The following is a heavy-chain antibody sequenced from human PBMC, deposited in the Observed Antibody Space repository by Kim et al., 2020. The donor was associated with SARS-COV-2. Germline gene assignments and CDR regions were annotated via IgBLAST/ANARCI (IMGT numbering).Heavy chain of an antibody. J-gene: IGHJ4*02. CDR2: IYYSGST. D-gene: IGHD3-22*01. CDR3: AGYYNVKNYYDSSGYYPLFVY. CDR1: GGSISSGGYY. Sequence: SETLSLTCTVSGGSISSGGYYWSWIRQHPGKGLEWIGYIYYSGSTYYNPSLKSRVTISVDTSKNQFSLKLSSVTAADTAVYYCAGYYNVKNYYDSSGYYPLFVYWGQGTLVTVSS. V-gene: IGHV4-31*03.